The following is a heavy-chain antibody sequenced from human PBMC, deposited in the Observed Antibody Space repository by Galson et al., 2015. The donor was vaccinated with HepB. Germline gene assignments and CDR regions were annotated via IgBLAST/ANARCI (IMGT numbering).Heavy chain of an antibody. CDR2: SSGSGGST. Sequence: SLRLSCAASGFTFSSYAMSWVRQAPGKGLEWVSASSGSGGSTSYADSVKGRFTISRDNSKNTLYLQMNSLRAEDTAVYYCAKVRMVRGFIWTNWGQGTLVTVSS. CDR3: AKVRMVRGFIWTN. J-gene: IGHJ4*02. D-gene: IGHD3-10*01. V-gene: IGHV3-23*01. CDR1: GFTFSSYA.